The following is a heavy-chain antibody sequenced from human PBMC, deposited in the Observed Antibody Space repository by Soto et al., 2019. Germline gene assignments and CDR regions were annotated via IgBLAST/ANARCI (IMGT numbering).Heavy chain of an antibody. CDR3: ARDRGSSGSYSFDY. CDR1: GYTFTSYG. V-gene: IGHV1-18*01. D-gene: IGHD3-10*01. J-gene: IGHJ4*02. Sequence: QVQLVQSGTEVKKPGASVQVSCKASGYTFTSYGISWVRQAPGQGLEWMGWISAYNGNTNYAQRLQCRVTMTTDPSTSTAYMELRSMRSDDTAVDYCARDRGSSGSYSFDYWGQGTLVTVSS. CDR2: ISAYNGNT.